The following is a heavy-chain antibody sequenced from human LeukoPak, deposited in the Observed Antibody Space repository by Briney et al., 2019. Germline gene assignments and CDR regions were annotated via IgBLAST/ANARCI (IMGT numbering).Heavy chain of an antibody. CDR2: ISGYNGNT. Sequence: ASVKVSCKASGYTFTSYGISWVRQAPGQGLEWMGWISGYNGNTNYAQKLQGRVTMTTDTSTSTAYMELRSLRSDDTAVYYCARADVDILTAYYYMDVWGKGTTVTISS. D-gene: IGHD3-9*01. CDR1: GYTFTSYG. CDR3: ARADVDILTAYYYMDV. J-gene: IGHJ6*03. V-gene: IGHV1-18*01.